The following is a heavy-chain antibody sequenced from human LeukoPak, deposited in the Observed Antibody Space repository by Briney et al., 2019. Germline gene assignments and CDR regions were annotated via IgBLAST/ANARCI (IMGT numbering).Heavy chain of an antibody. CDR3: ARAKGLLLLGWFDP. Sequence: SETLSLTCTVSGGSISSGGYYWSWIRQHPGKGLEWIGYIYYSGSTYYNPSLKSRVTISVDRSKNQFSLKLSSVTAADTAVYYCARAKGLLLLGWFDPWGQGTLVTVSS. CDR2: IYYSGST. V-gene: IGHV4-31*03. CDR1: GGSISSGGYY. D-gene: IGHD3-22*01. J-gene: IGHJ5*02.